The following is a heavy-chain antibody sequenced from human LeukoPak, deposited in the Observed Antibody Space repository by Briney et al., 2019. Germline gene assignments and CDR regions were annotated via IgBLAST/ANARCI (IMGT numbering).Heavy chain of an antibody. J-gene: IGHJ4*02. Sequence: GGSLRLSCAASGFTFSSYWMNWARQAPGKGLEWVSSISSSSSYIYYADSVKGRFTISRDNAKNSLYLQMNSLRAEDTAVYYCARDPRTGAQPNFDYWGQGTLVTVSS. CDR3: ARDPRTGAQPNFDY. CDR2: ISSSSSYI. D-gene: IGHD7-27*01. V-gene: IGHV3-21*01. CDR1: GFTFSSYW.